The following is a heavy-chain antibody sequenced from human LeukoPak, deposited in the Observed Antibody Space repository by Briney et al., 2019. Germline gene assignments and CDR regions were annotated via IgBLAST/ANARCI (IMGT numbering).Heavy chain of an antibody. CDR3: TADNCGRTSCYVHY. CDR2: FKSNTDGGAT. CDR1: GFTFSEFSFRDAW. D-gene: IGHD2-2*01. Sequence: PGGSLRLSCVVSGFTFSEFSFRDAWMSWVRQAPGKGLEWVGRFKSNTDGGATDYAAPVKGRFTISRDVSKATLFLQMNGLNTEDTAVYYCTADNCGRTSCYVHYWVEGTLVTVCS. V-gene: IGHV3-15*01. J-gene: IGHJ4*02.